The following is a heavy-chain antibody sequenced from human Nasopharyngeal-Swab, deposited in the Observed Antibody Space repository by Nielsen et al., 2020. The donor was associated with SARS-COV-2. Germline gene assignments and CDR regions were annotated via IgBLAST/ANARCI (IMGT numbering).Heavy chain of an antibody. CDR3: AKYTAGWLTPLDV. Sequence: GESLKISCSASGFTFTNYAMSWVRQAPGRGLEWVSSIGAGGNTFYADSVKGRFTISRDNSKNTLYLEMGSLTVEDTALFYCAKYTAGWLTPLDVWGQGAMVSVSS. V-gene: IGHV3-23*01. J-gene: IGHJ3*01. D-gene: IGHD6-19*01. CDR1: GFTFTNYA. CDR2: IGAGGNT.